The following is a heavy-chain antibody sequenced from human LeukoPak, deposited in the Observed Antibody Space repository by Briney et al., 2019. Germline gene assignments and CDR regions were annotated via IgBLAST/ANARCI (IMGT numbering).Heavy chain of an antibody. J-gene: IGHJ4*02. CDR3: ARVRGSGSYYLNTFDY. CDR2: ISGSGGST. D-gene: IGHD3-10*01. Sequence: GGSLRLSCAASGFTFSSYAMSWVRQAPGKGLEWVSAISGSGGSTYYADSVKGRFTISRDNSKNTLYLQMNSLRAEDTAVYYCARVRGSGSYYLNTFDYWGQGTLVTVSS. CDR1: GFTFSSYA. V-gene: IGHV3-23*01.